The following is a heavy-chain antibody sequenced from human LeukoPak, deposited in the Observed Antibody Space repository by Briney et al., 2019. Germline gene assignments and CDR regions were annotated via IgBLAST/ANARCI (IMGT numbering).Heavy chain of an antibody. Sequence: GGSLRLSCAASGFTFSSYAMRWVRQAPGKGLEWVSSISGSGGSTYYADSVKGRFTISRDNANNSLYLQMNSLRAEDTAVYYYARDVVEQQLDLDYWGQGTLVTVSS. J-gene: IGHJ4*02. CDR2: ISGSGGST. CDR1: GFTFSSYA. D-gene: IGHD6-13*01. V-gene: IGHV3-23*01. CDR3: ARDVVEQQLDLDY.